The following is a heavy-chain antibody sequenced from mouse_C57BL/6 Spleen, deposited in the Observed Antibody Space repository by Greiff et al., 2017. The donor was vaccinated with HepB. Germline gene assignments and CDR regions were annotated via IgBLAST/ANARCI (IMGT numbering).Heavy chain of an antibody. Sequence: EVQLQQSGPVLVKPGASVKMSCKASGYTFTDYYMNWVKQSHGKSLEWIGVINPYNGGTSYNQKFKGKATLTVDKSSSTAYMELNSLTSEDSAVYFCARSGSNYEAWFAYGGQGTRVTVSA. CDR3: ARSGSNYEAWFAY. CDR2: INPYNGGT. D-gene: IGHD2-5*01. V-gene: IGHV1-19*01. CDR1: GYTFTDYY. J-gene: IGHJ3*01.